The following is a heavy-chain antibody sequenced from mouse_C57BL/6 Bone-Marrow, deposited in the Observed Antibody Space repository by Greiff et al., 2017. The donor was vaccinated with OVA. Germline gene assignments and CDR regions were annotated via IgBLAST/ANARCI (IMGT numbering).Heavy chain of an antibody. J-gene: IGHJ4*01. CDR2: SYPGDGDT. V-gene: IGHV1-82*01. CDR1: GYAFSSSW. D-gene: IGHD1-1*01. CDR3: ARFYGSSYLGAMDY. Sequence: QVQLKQSGPELVKPGASVKISCKASGYAFSSSWMNWVKQRPGKGLEWIGRSYPGDGDTNYNGKFKGKATLTADKSSSTAYMQLSSLTSEDSAVYFCARFYGSSYLGAMDYWGQGTSVTVSS.